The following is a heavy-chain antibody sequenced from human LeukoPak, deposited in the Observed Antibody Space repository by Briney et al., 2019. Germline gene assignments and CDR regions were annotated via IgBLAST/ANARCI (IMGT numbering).Heavy chain of an antibody. CDR3: AKVVWYYYDSSGYYGKGDALDY. Sequence: PGGSLRLSCATSGFTFSTFWMHWVREAPGKGLVWVSRINHDGSSTNYADSVKGRFTISRDNSKNTLYLQMNSLRAEDTAVYYCAKVVWYYYDSSGYYGKGDALDYWGQGTLVTVSS. CDR1: GFTFSTFW. CDR2: INHDGSST. J-gene: IGHJ4*02. V-gene: IGHV3-74*01. D-gene: IGHD3-22*01.